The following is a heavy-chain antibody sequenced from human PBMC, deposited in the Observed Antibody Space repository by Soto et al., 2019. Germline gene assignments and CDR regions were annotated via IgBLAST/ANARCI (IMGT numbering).Heavy chain of an antibody. CDR2: MNPNTGNS. CDR1: GYTFTSYD. V-gene: IGHV1-8*01. CDR3: ARRAETNSWNGFGADKYYFDF. Sequence: GASVKVSCKASGYTFTSYDIYWVRQATGQGLEWMGWMNPNTGNSAYAQKFQGRVTVTSDTSINTVHMELNSLRSEDTAVYYCARRAETNSWNGFGADKYYFDFWGQGTLVTVSS. J-gene: IGHJ4*02. D-gene: IGHD1-20*01.